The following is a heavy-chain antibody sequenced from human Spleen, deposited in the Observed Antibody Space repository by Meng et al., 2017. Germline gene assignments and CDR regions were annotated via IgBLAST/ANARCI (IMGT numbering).Heavy chain of an antibody. V-gene: IGHV4-34*01. Sequence: QVRLHAWGAGLLKPSETLSLTWVVSGGSFSDYYWSWIRQPPGKGLEWIGEINHSGSTNYNPSLESRATISVDTSQNNLSLKLSSVTAADSAVYYCARGPTTMAHDFDYWGQGTLVTVSS. CDR2: INHSGST. CDR3: ARGPTTMAHDFDY. CDR1: GGSFSDYY. J-gene: IGHJ4*02. D-gene: IGHD4-11*01.